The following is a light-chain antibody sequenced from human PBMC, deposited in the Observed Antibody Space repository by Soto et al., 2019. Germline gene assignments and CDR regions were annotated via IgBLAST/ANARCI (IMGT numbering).Light chain of an antibody. CDR1: QGVSRK. CDR3: QQSGSSTFT. Sequence: IVMTQSPATLSLAPGERVTFSCRASQGVSRKLAWYQHKPGQAPRLLIYGASSRATGIPDRFSGIVSGTDGTLTLSRLQTEDGAVYYGQQSGSSTFTFGGGTKVDI. V-gene: IGKV3-20*01. CDR2: GAS. J-gene: IGKJ4*01.